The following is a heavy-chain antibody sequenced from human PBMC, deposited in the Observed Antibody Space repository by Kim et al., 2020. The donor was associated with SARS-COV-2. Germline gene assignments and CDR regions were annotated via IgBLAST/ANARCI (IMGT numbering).Heavy chain of an antibody. Sequence: YQNPPHKSLITISVDTSKNRFSVKLSSVTAADTAVYYCAREVRMNGRDYWGQGTMVTVSS. V-gene: IGHV4-39*07. CDR3: AREVRMNGRDY. D-gene: IGHD1-1*01. J-gene: IGHJ4*02.